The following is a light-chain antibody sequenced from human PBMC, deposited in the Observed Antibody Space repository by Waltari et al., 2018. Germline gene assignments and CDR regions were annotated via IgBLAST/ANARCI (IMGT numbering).Light chain of an antibody. Sequence: DVVMTQTPLSLSVTPGQSASISCKSSRSLLHTNGETYLYWYLQRPGQPPQLLIHEVSNRFSGVPDRFSGSGSGTDFTLKISRVEADDVGVYYCMQSIQLPLFTFGQGTRLEIK. V-gene: IGKV2D-29*01. CDR2: EVS. J-gene: IGKJ2*01. CDR1: RSLLHTNGETY. CDR3: MQSIQLPLFT.